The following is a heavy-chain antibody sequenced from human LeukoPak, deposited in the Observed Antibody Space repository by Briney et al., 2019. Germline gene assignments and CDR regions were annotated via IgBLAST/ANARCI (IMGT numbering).Heavy chain of an antibody. CDR2: ISYDGSNK. D-gene: IGHD5-12*01. CDR3: AKSSATWIAGLHWFDP. J-gene: IGHJ5*02. V-gene: IGHV3-30*18. CDR1: GFTFSSYG. Sequence: GGSQRLSCAASGFTFSSYGMHWVRQAPGKGLEWVAVISYDGSNKYYADSVKGRFTISRDNSKNTLYLQMNSLRAEDTAVYYCAKSSATWIAGLHWFDPWGQGTLVTVSS.